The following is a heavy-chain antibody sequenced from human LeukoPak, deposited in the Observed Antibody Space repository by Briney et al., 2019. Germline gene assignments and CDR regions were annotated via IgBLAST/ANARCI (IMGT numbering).Heavy chain of an antibody. J-gene: IGHJ4*02. D-gene: IGHD2-2*02. CDR2: IYYSGST. CDR3: ARDRVPAAILSI. Sequence: SQTLSLTCIVSGGSISSGDYYWSWIRQPPGKGLEWIGYIYYSGSTYYNPSLKSRVTISVDTSKNQYSLKLSSVTAADTAVYYCARDRVPAAILSIWGQGTLVTVSS. V-gene: IGHV4-30-4*08. CDR1: GGSISSGDYY.